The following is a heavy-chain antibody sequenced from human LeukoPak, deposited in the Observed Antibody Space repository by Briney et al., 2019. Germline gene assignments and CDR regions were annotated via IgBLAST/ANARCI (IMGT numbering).Heavy chain of an antibody. CDR2: IKQDGSEK. Sequence: GSLRLSCAASGFTFSIYAIHWVRQAPGKGLEWVASIKQDGSEKYYVDSVKGRFTISRDNAKNSLYLQMNSLRAEDTAVYYCARNSSSRKAHFDYWGQGTLVTVSS. V-gene: IGHV3-7*01. CDR3: ARNSSSRKAHFDY. D-gene: IGHD6-13*01. CDR1: GFTFSIYA. J-gene: IGHJ4*02.